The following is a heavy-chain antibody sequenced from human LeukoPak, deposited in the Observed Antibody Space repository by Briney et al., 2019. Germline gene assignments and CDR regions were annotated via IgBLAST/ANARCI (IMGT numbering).Heavy chain of an antibody. D-gene: IGHD4-23*01. J-gene: IGHJ6*02. CDR3: ARVGGTNYYYYGMDV. V-gene: IGHV4-59*01. Sequence: SETLSLTCTVSGGSISSYYWSWIRQPPGKGLEWIGYIYYSGSTNYNPSLKSRVTISVDTSKNQFSLKLSSVTAADTAVYYCARVGGTNYYYYGMDVWGQGTTVAVSS. CDR1: GGSISSYY. CDR2: IYYSGST.